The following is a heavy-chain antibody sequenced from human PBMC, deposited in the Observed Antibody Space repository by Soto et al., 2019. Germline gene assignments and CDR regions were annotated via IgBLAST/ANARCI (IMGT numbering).Heavy chain of an antibody. J-gene: IGHJ5*02. CDR1: GFTFSTYW. V-gene: IGHV3-7*01. CDR3: ASDPKQYGDYGA. D-gene: IGHD4-17*01. Sequence: EVQLVESGGGLVQPGGSLRLSCAASGFTFSTYWMSWVRQAPGKRLEWVANIKEDGSETYYMDSLKGRFTISRDNAKNSLYLQMNSLRVEDTAVYYCASDPKQYGDYGAWARGTLVAVSS. CDR2: IKEDGSET.